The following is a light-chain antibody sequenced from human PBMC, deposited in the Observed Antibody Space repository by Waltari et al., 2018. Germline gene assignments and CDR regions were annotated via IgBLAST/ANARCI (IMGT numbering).Light chain of an antibody. CDR3: QHYLRLPGT. Sequence: EIVLTQSPGTLSLSPGESATLSCRTSQSVTRALAWYQQKPGQAPRLLIYGASYSATSIADLFIGRRSGSDFSLTISSLEHDDIAVYYCQHYLRLPGTFGQGTKVEVK. CDR2: GAS. J-gene: IGKJ1*01. CDR1: QSVTRA. V-gene: IGKV3-20*01.